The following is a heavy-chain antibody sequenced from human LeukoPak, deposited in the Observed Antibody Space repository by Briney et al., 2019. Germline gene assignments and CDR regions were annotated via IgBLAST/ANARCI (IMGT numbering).Heavy chain of an antibody. D-gene: IGHD2-21*01. Sequence: GASVKVSCKASGYTFRNSGINWVRQAPGQGLEWVGWIDPNSGNANYGEKVQGRVTMNTDTSTSTAYMELRSLTSDDTATYYCARGVVVATKFYAFDVWGQGSLATVSS. V-gene: IGHV1-18*01. CDR3: ARGVVVATKFYAFDV. J-gene: IGHJ3*01. CDR1: GYTFRNSG. CDR2: IDPNSGNA.